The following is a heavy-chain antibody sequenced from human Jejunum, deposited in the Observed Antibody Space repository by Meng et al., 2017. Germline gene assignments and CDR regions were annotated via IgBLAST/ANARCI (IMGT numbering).Heavy chain of an antibody. V-gene: IGHV3-74*01. J-gene: IGHJ4*02. CDR3: ARGGNGAFDY. CDR2: INNDGSSS. D-gene: IGHD1-14*01. CDR1: GFMFSSYW. Sequence: GESLQISCAASGFMFSSYWMHWVRQAPGKGLVWVSRINNDGSSSTYADSVKGRFTFSRDNNKNTVYLQMNSLRAEDTAVYYCARGGNGAFDYWGQGTLVTVSS.